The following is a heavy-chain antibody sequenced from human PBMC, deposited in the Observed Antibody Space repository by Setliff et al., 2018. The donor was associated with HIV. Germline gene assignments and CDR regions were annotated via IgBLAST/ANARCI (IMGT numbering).Heavy chain of an antibody. CDR1: GYTFTNYD. V-gene: IGHV1-8*02. CDR3: ASDWELGHGFYI. D-gene: IGHD3-10*01. Sequence: VKVSCKASGYTFTNYDLNWVRQASGQGLEWMGWMNPNSGNTGYAQKFQGRLAMTRNTSIDTAYMELSSLTSEDTAVYYCASDWELGHGFYIWGQGTMVTVSS. CDR2: MNPNSGNT. J-gene: IGHJ3*02.